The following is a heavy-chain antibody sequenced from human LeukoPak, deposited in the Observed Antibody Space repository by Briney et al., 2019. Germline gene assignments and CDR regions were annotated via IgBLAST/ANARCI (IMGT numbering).Heavy chain of an antibody. CDR2: IYHTGTT. J-gene: IGHJ4*02. CDR3: ARGISAPGRTFHFDC. CDR1: GYSISSGYY. V-gene: IGHV4-38-2*01. D-gene: IGHD6-13*01. Sequence: SETLSLTCAVSGYSISSGYYWGWIRPPPGKGREWIGSIYHTGTTYYNPSLKSRVTISVDTSKNQFSLKLTSVTAADTAVYYCARGISAPGRTFHFDCWGQGTLATVSS.